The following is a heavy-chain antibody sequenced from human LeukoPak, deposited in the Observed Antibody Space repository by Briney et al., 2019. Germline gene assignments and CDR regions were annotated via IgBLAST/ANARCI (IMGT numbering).Heavy chain of an antibody. CDR1: GGSFSGYY. CDR3: ARRGYCTNGVCPFDY. CDR2: INHSGST. D-gene: IGHD2-8*01. Sequence: SETLSLTCAVYGGSFSGYYWSWIRQPPGKGLEWIGEINHSGSTNYNPSFKSRVTISVDTSKNQFSLKLSSVTAADTAVYYCARRGYCTNGVCPFDYWGQGTLVTVSS. J-gene: IGHJ4*02. V-gene: IGHV4-34*01.